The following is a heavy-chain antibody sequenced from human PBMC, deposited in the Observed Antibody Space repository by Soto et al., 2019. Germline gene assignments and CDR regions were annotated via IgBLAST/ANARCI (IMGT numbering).Heavy chain of an antibody. V-gene: IGHV4-59*01. CDR1: GDSIGNYY. Sequence: SETLSLTCTVSGDSIGNYYWSWIRQPPGKGLEWIGYIYRSGSTKYSPSLKSRATISLDTPKNQFSLKLTSVTAADTAVYYCARDRSLWHPFDNWGQGTLVTVSS. CDR3: ARDRSLWHPFDN. CDR2: IYRSGST. J-gene: IGHJ4*02. D-gene: IGHD1-26*01.